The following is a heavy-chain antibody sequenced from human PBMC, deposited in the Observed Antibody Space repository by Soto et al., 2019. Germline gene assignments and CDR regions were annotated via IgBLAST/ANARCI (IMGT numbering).Heavy chain of an antibody. V-gene: IGHV3-15*01. CDR2: IKSKSDGGTV. Sequence: PGGSLRLSCEASGFTFKDVWMSWIRQAPGKGLEWVGRIKSKSDGGTVDYAAPVKGRFTISRDDSKGTLYLQMNGLRNADTAVHYPSFQVSITVTTFETWDQGALQTVSS. J-gene: IGHJ5*01. CDR1: GFTFKDVW. CDR3: SFQVSITVTTFET. D-gene: IGHD4-17*01.